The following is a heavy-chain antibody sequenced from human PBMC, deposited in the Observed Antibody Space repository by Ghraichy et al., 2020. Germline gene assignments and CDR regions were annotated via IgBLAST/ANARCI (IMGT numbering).Heavy chain of an antibody. CDR2: IYSGGST. Sequence: GGSLRLSCAASGFTVSSNYMSWVRQAPGKGLEWVSVIYSGGSTYYADSVKGRFTISRDNSKNTLYLQMNSLRAEDTAVYYCATYYYDSSGPTGLYWGQGTLVTVSS. CDR1: GFTVSSNY. D-gene: IGHD3-22*01. CDR3: ATYYYDSSGPTGLY. V-gene: IGHV3-66*01. J-gene: IGHJ4*02.